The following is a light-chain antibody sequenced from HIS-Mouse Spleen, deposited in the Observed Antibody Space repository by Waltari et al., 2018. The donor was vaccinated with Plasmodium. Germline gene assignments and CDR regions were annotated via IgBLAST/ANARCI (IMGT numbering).Light chain of an antibody. CDR2: DAS. Sequence: ALQMTQSPSSLCASVGARLTITCRARQGIRNDFGWYQQKPGKAPKLLIYDASSLQSGVPSRFSGSGSGTYFTLTISSLQPEDFATYYCLQDYNHPWTFGQGTKVEIK. J-gene: IGKJ1*01. CDR1: QGIRND. V-gene: IGKV1-6*01. CDR3: LQDYNHPWT.